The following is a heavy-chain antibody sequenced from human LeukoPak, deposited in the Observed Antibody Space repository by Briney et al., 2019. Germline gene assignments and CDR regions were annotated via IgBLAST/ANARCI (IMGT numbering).Heavy chain of an antibody. V-gene: IGHV1-2*02. CDR2: INPNSGGT. J-gene: IGHJ4*02. CDR1: GYTFTGYY. Sequence: VASVKVSCKASGYTFTGYYMHWVRQAPGQGLEWMGWINPNSGGTNYAQKFQGRVTMTRDTSISTAYMELSRLRSDDTAVYYCARDKGGGHNYYDSSGGFDYWGQGTLVTVSS. CDR3: ARDKGGGHNYYDSSGGFDY. D-gene: IGHD3-22*01.